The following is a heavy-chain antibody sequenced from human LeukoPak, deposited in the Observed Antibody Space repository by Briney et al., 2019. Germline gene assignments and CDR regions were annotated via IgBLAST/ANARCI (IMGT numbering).Heavy chain of an antibody. CDR2: IYTIGRT. Sequence: SETLSLTCTGSGGSISNYYWSWMRQPAGKGLDWIGGIYTIGRTNYNPRRMSQGTMSVDKSKNQVYLMLSSVTAADTAVYYVVRGEKDIWFDPWGQGTGVPLSS. CDR1: GGSISNYY. CDR3: VRGEKDIWFDP. V-gene: IGHV4-4*07. D-gene: IGHD1-26*01. J-gene: IGHJ5*02.